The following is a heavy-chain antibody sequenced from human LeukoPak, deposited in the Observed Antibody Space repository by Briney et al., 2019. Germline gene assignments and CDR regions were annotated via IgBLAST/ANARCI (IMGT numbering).Heavy chain of an antibody. J-gene: IGHJ6*03. CDR3: ARGSRITMVRGVIIRATTHYYYMDV. D-gene: IGHD3-10*01. CDR2: INHSGST. V-gene: IGHV4-34*01. CDR1: GGSFSGYY. Sequence: SETLSLTCAVYGGSFSGYYWSWIRQPPGKGLEWMGEINHSGSTNYNQSLKSRVTISVDTSKNHFSLKLSSVTSADTAVYYCARGSRITMVRGVIIRATTHYYYMDVWGKGTTVTVSS.